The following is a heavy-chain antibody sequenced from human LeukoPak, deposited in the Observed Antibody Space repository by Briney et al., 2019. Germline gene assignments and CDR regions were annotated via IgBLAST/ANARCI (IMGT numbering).Heavy chain of an antibody. CDR1: GYTFTSYG. Sequence: ASVKVSCKASGYTFTSYGISWVRQAPGQGLEWMGIIDPSGGGTNYAQKFQGRVTMTRDTSTSTIYMELSSLRSEDTAVYYCASLGSGSSPIIDFDYWGQGTLVTVSS. V-gene: IGHV1-46*01. CDR3: ASLGSGSSPIIDFDY. D-gene: IGHD3-10*01. J-gene: IGHJ4*02. CDR2: IDPSGGGT.